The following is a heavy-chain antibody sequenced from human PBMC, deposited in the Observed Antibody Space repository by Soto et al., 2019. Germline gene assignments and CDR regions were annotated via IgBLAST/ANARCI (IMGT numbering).Heavy chain of an antibody. J-gene: IGHJ4*02. V-gene: IGHV3-13*01. CDR1: GFTFSSYD. D-gene: IGHD4-17*01. CDR2: IGTAGDT. Sequence: GGSLRLSCAASGFTFSSYDMHWVRQATGKGLEWVSAIGTAGDTYYPGSVKGRFTISRENAKNSLYLQMNSLRAEDTAVYYCARLGRYGDYVYNDYWGQGTLVTVSS. CDR3: ARLGRYGDYVYNDY.